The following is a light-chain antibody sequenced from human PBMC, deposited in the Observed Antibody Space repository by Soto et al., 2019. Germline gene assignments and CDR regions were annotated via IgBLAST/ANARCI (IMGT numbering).Light chain of an antibody. CDR3: QQSYSTPTT. CDR1: QRISLY. CDR2: DXS. V-gene: IGKV1-39*01. J-gene: IGKJ5*01. Sequence: DIEMTHAPSSLPASLGDRVSVPXRSSQRISLYLNWYQQQRGXAPKXXXYDXSSLQIGFPSRLSGSGPGTDFTRTISSLQPEDCATYYCQQSYSTPTTFGQGTRLEIK.